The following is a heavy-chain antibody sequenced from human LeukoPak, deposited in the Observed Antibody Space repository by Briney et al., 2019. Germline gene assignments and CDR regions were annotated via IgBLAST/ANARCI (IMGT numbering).Heavy chain of an antibody. CDR3: AKDGGLWVSAHWGDS. Sequence: GGSLRLSCAASGFTVSSNYMSWVRQAPGKGLEWVSLIYSGGSTYYSDSVKGRFTISRDNSKNTLYLQMNNLRAEDTAVYYCAKDGGLWVSAHWGDSWGRGTLVTVSS. CDR1: GFTVSSNY. D-gene: IGHD7-27*01. V-gene: IGHV3-53*01. J-gene: IGHJ4*02. CDR2: IYSGGST.